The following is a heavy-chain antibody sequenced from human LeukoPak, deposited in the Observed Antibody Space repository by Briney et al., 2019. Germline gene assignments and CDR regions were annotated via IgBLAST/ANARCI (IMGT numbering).Heavy chain of an antibody. D-gene: IGHD3-10*01. CDR2: ISSSGSNI. CDR1: GFTFSDYY. V-gene: IGHV3-11*04. J-gene: IGHJ5*02. Sequence: PGGSLRLSCAPSGFTFSDYYMSWIRQAPGKGLEWISYISSSGSNIYYADSVKGRFTISRDTSRNTLYLQMNSLRPEDTAVYYCAKDLMRDRWFGESWGQGTLVTVSS. CDR3: AKDLMRDRWFGES.